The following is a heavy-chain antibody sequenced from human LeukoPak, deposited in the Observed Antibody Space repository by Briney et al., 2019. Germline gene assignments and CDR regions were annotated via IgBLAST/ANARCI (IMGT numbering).Heavy chain of an antibody. CDR2: ISAYKGDT. J-gene: IGHJ6*02. D-gene: IGHD1-14*01. CDR1: GYTFTSYG. Sequence: GASVKVSCTASGYTFTSYGISWVRQAPGQGLEWMGWISAYKGDTNYAQKPQGRVTMTTDTSTSTAYLELSSLRSDDTAVYYCPRDRPIDTTFKTLPNYGMDVRGQGNTVTVSS. V-gene: IGHV1-18*01. CDR3: PRDRPIDTTFKTLPNYGMDV.